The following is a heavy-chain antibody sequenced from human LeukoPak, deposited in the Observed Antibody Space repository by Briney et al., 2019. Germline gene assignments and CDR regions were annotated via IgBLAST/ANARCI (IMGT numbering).Heavy chain of an antibody. Sequence: GESLKISCKGSGYSFTSYWIGWVRQMPGKGLEWMGIIYPGDSDTRYSPSFQGQVTISADKSISTTYLQWSSLKASDTAMYYCARALRTGQGDYVPVLWGQGTLVTVSS. CDR1: GYSFTSYW. J-gene: IGHJ4*02. V-gene: IGHV5-51*01. D-gene: IGHD4-17*01. CDR2: IYPGDSDT. CDR3: ARALRTGQGDYVPVL.